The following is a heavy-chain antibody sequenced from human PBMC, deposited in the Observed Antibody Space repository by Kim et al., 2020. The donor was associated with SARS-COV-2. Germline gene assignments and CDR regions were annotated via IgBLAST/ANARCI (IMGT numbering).Heavy chain of an antibody. Sequence: YSGSTNHQPSLKRRVTISVATSKNQFYLKQISVTAADTAVYYCARDLGDVWGKGTTVTVSS. J-gene: IGHJ6*04. CDR2: YSGST. CDR3: ARDLGDV. D-gene: IGHD7-27*01. V-gene: IGHV4-59*01.